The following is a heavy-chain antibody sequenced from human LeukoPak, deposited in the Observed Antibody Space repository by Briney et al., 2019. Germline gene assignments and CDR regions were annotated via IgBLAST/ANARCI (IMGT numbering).Heavy chain of an antibody. CDR2: IRYDGSNK. Sequence: GGSLRLSCAASGFTFSSYGMHWVRQAPGKGLEWVAFIRYDGSNKYYADSVKGRFTISRDNSKNTLYLQMNSLRAEDTAVYYCAKDSYCSSTSCYESYYYYYMDVWGKGTTVTISS. CDR3: AKDSYCSSTSCYESYYYYYMDV. D-gene: IGHD2-2*01. CDR1: GFTFSSYG. V-gene: IGHV3-30*02. J-gene: IGHJ6*03.